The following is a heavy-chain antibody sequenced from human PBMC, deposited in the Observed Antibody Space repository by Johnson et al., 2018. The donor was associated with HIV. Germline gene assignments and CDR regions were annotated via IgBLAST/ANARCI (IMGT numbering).Heavy chain of an antibody. Sequence: VQLVESGGGLVQPGGSLRLSCAASGFTFSSYAMSWVRQAPGQGLEWVSTFSGSGDNTSYAESVRGRFAISRANSKNPLYLQMNSLKTEDTAVYYCTTYSIIHAFDIWGQGTMVTVSS. V-gene: IGHV3-23*04. CDR3: TTYSIIHAFDI. D-gene: IGHD6-13*01. CDR2: FSGSGDNT. CDR1: GFTFSSYA. J-gene: IGHJ3*02.